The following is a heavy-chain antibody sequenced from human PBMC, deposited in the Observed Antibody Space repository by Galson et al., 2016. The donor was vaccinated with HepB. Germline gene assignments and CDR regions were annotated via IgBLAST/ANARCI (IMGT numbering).Heavy chain of an antibody. V-gene: IGHV3-48*02. CDR3: VRGPSDTTFPYYFDH. CDR1: GFIFGSHT. Sequence: SLRLSCAASGFIFGSHTMDWVRQSPGKGLEWIAYISHASTTLYYADSVKGRFTISRDTDKSSLYLQMNNLRDDDTATYYCVRGPSDTTFPYYFDHWGQGALVTVSS. J-gene: IGHJ4*02. CDR2: ISHASTTL. D-gene: IGHD2/OR15-2a*01.